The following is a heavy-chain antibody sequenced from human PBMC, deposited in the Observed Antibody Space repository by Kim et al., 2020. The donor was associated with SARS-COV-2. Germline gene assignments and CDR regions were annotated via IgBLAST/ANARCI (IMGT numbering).Heavy chain of an antibody. D-gene: IGHD3-9*01. Sequence: SAPLSLTCPVPGGPLRSYSWRWLRPPPGPGLAWRVVIGWSGSGDWNPSLTCRVTISVDTSKNQFSLKLSSVTAADTAVYYCARVKFLTGYYALYAFVIWGQGTMVTVSS. V-gene: IGHV4-59*13. CDR1: GGPLRSYS. J-gene: IGHJ3*02. CDR3: ARVKFLTGYYALYAFVI. CDR2: IGWSGSG.